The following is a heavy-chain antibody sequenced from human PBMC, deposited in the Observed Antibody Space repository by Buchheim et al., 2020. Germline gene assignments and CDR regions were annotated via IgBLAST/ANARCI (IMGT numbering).Heavy chain of an antibody. CDR3: ARDRSGYHGMDV. Sequence: QVQLQESGPGLVKPSQTLSLTCAVSGGSITSGDYYWSWIRQPPGKGLEWIGYIYYSGSTYYKPSLESRITISVDTSKNQFSLELSFVTAADTAVYYCARDRSGYHGMDVWGQGTT. CDR2: IYYSGST. D-gene: IGHD3-3*01. J-gene: IGHJ6*02. CDR1: GGSITSGDYY. V-gene: IGHV4-30-4*01.